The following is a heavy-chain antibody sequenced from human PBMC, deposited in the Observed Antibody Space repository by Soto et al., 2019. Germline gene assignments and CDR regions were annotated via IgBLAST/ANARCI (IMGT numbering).Heavy chain of an antibody. CDR2: AYYTGST. CDR1: GGSISSSY. J-gene: IGHJ3*02. CDR3: ARDRGTYSNYAIDAFDI. D-gene: IGHD4-4*01. Sequence: QVQLQESGPGQVKSSETLTLTCTVSGGSISSSYWSWIRQPPGKGLECIGYAYYTGSTNYNPSLKSRVIISVDASKNQFSLKLSSVTAADTAVYYCARDRGTYSNYAIDAFDIWGQGTMVTVSS. V-gene: IGHV4-59*01.